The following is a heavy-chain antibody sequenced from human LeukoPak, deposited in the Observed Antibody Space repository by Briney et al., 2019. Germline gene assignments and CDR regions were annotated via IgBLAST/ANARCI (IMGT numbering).Heavy chain of an antibody. CDR1: GGSLNNYY. Sequence: SETLSLTCTVSGGSLNNYYWSWLRQPPGRGLEWIGCIYHTGYTNYNPSLNSRVTMSVDTSKNEFSLRLKSVTAADTAVYYCASYYGSGTYSGYVDYWGQGTLVTV. V-gene: IGHV4-59*01. J-gene: IGHJ4*02. CDR2: IYHTGYT. CDR3: ASYYGSGTYSGYVDY. D-gene: IGHD3-10*01.